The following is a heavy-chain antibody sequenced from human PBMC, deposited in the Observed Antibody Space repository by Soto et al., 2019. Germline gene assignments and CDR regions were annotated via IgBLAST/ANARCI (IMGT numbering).Heavy chain of an antibody. D-gene: IGHD3-10*01. V-gene: IGHV1-18*01. CDR1: GYTFTSYG. CDR3: ARDWEYYYGSGSIPDYYYYMDV. Sequence: ASVKVSFKASGYTFTSYGISWVRQAPGQGLEWMGWISAYNGNTNYAQKLQGRVTMTTDTSTGTAYMELRSLRSDDTAVYYCARDWEYYYGSGSIPDYYYYMDVWGKGTTVTVSS. J-gene: IGHJ6*03. CDR2: ISAYNGNT.